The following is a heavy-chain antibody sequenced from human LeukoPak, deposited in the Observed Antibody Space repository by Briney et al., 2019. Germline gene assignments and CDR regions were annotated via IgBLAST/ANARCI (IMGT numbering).Heavy chain of an antibody. CDR3: AKDDAWLRFGE. V-gene: IGHV3-23*01. CDR1: GFTFSSYS. J-gene: IGHJ4*02. D-gene: IGHD3-10*01. Sequence: GGSLRLSCAAYGFTFSSYSMNWVRQAPGKGLEWVSGISPSGDVTYYADSVKGRFTISRDNSKNTLYLEVISLTAEDTAVYYCAKDDAWLRFGEWSQGTLVTVSS. CDR2: ISPSGDVT.